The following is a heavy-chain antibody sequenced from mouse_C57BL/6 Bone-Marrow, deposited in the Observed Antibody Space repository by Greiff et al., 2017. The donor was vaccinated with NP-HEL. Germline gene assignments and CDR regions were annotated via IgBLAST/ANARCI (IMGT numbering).Heavy chain of an antibody. CDR1: GYTFTGYW. CDR3: ARSRGYYGNYEVNFDY. D-gene: IGHD2-1*01. Sequence: VQLQQSGAELMKPGASVKLSCKATGYTFTGYWIEWVKQRPGHGLEWIGEILPGSGSTNYNEKFKGKATFTADTSSNTAYMQLSSLTTEDSAIYYCARSRGYYGNYEVNFDYWGQGTTLTVSS. CDR2: ILPGSGST. J-gene: IGHJ2*01. V-gene: IGHV1-9*01.